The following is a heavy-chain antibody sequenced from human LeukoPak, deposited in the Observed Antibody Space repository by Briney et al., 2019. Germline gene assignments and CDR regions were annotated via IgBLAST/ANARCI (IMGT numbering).Heavy chain of an antibody. CDR2: ISSSSSYI. CDR3: ARDRGSGSTGAFDI. J-gene: IGHJ3*02. Sequence: GGSLRLSCAASGFTFSSYSMNWVRQAPGKGPEWVSSISSSSSYIYYADSVKGRFTISRDNAKNSLYLQMNSLRAEDTAVYYCARDRGSGSTGAFDIWGQGTMVTVSS. D-gene: IGHD1-26*01. CDR1: GFTFSSYS. V-gene: IGHV3-21*01.